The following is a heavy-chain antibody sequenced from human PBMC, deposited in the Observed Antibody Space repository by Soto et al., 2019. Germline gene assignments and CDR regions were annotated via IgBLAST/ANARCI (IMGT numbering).Heavy chain of an antibody. D-gene: IGHD6-19*01. CDR3: ARSRRGAYSSGWYSPSGYYNYGIDV. Sequence: GASVKVSCKASGYTFTSYGISWVRQAPGQGLEWMGIVYPGDSDTKYSPSLQGQVTISADTSISTAYLQWTSLKASDTAMYYCARSRRGAYSSGWYSPSGYYNYGIDVWGQGTKVTVSS. V-gene: IGHV5-51*01. J-gene: IGHJ6*02. CDR2: VYPGDSDT. CDR1: GYTFTSYG.